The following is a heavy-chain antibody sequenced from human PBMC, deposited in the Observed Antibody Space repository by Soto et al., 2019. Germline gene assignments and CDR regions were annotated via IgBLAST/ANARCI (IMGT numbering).Heavy chain of an antibody. D-gene: IGHD2-2*01. V-gene: IGHV4-34*01. Sequence: SETLSLTCAVYGGSFSGYYWSWIRQPPGKGLEWIGEINHSGSTNYNPSLKSRVTISVDTSKNQFSLKLSSVTAADTAVYYCARGPGYCSSTSCQPVAYYYGMDVWGQGTTVTVSS. CDR3: ARGPGYCSSTSCQPVAYYYGMDV. CDR1: GGSFSGYY. J-gene: IGHJ6*02. CDR2: INHSGST.